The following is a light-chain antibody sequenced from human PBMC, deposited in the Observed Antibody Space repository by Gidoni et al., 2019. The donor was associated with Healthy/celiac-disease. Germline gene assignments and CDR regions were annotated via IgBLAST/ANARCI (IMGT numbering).Light chain of an antibody. CDR2: AAS. Sequence: DIQMTQSPSSLSASVGDRVTITCRASQGISNYLAWYQQKPGKVPKLLIYAASTLQSGVPSLFIVSRSGTDFTLTISSLQPEDVATYYCQKSNSAPTFGGGTQVEIK. CDR3: QKSNSAPT. V-gene: IGKV1-27*01. CDR1: QGISNY. J-gene: IGKJ4*01.